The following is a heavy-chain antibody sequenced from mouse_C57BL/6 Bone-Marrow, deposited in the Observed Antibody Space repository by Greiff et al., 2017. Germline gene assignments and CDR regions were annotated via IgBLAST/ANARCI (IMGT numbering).Heavy chain of an antibody. CDR1: GYTFTSYW. J-gene: IGHJ2*01. Sequence: VQLQQPGAELVMPGASVKLSCKASGYTFTSYWMHWVKQRPGQGLEWMGEIDPSDSYTNYNQKFKGKSTLTVDKSSSTAYMQLSSLTSEDSAVYYCARDYGSPYYFDYWGQGTTLTVSS. CDR3: ARDYGSPYYFDY. CDR2: IDPSDSYT. D-gene: IGHD1-1*01. V-gene: IGHV1-69*01.